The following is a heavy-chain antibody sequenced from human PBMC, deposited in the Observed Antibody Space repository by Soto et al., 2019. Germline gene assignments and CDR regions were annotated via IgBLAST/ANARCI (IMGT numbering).Heavy chain of an antibody. Sequence: EVQLVESGGGLVQPGGSLRLSCAASGFTFSDHYMDWVRQAPGKGLEWVGRTRNKANSYTTEYAASVKGRFTISRDDSKNSLYLQMNSLKTEDTAVYYCAKEVLLWFGEAGFRWYYGMDVWGQGTTVTVSS. D-gene: IGHD3-10*01. CDR1: GFTFSDHY. J-gene: IGHJ6*02. CDR3: AKEVLLWFGEAGFRWYYGMDV. V-gene: IGHV3-72*01. CDR2: TRNKANSYTT.